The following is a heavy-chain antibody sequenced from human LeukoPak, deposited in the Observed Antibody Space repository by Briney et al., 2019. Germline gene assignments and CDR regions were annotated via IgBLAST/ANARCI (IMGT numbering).Heavy chain of an antibody. V-gene: IGHV4-59*01. CDR3: ARGGRGTVDY. J-gene: IGHJ4*02. CDR2: IYYSGST. CDR1: CGSISSYY. Sequence: SETLSLTCTVSCGSISSYYWSWIRQPPGKGLEWIGYIYYSGSTNYNPSLKSRLTMSVDTSKNQFSLKLSSVTAADTAVYYCARGGRGTVDYWGQGTLVTVSS. D-gene: IGHD3-16*01.